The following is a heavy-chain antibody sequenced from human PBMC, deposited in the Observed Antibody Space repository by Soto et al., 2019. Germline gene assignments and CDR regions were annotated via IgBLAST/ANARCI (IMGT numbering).Heavy chain of an antibody. CDR3: GRLKLWSVFDY. D-gene: IGHD5-18*01. V-gene: IGHV4-34*01. CDR2: INHSGST. CDR1: GGSFSGYY. J-gene: IGHJ4*02. Sequence: QVQLQQWGAGLLKPSETLSLTCAVYGGSFSGYYWSWIRQPPGKGLEWIGEINHSGSTTYNPSLQRRVPISVGPHKSQFSLELSSVTAAVTAVYYCGRLKLWSVFDYWGQGTLVTVSS.